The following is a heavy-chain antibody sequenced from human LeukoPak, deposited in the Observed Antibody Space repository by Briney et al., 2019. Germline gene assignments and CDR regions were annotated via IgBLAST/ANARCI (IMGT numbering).Heavy chain of an antibody. Sequence: SGGSLRLSCAASGFTFSSYWMSWVRQAPGKGLEWVANIKQDGSEKYYVDSVKGRFTISRDNAKNSLNLQMNSLRAEDTAVHYCASDLDLDDAFDIWGQGTMVTVSS. CDR1: GFTFSSYW. D-gene: IGHD1-1*01. CDR2: IKQDGSEK. CDR3: ASDLDLDDAFDI. V-gene: IGHV3-7*01. J-gene: IGHJ3*02.